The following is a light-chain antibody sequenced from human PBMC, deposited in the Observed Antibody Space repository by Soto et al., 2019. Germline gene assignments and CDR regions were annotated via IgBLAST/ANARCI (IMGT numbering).Light chain of an antibody. CDR1: AGAFGGYNF. CDR2: DVS. Sequence: QSVLLKLASVPGFLGKRTTFPGPETAGAFGGYNFVSWYQQHPGKAPKLMIYDVSNRPSGVSNRFSGSKSGNTASLTISGLQAEDEADYYCSSYTSSRGYVVFGGGTKLTVL. V-gene: IGLV2-14*01. CDR3: SSYTSSRGYVV. J-gene: IGLJ2*01.